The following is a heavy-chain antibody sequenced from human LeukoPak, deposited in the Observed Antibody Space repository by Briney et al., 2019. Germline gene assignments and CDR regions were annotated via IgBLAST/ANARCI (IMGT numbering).Heavy chain of an antibody. CDR1: GYTFTVYY. CDR3: ARDSGDIVVVPACCGDY. D-gene: IGHD2-2*01. V-gene: IGHV1-2*02. Sequence: ASVKVSCKASGYTFTVYYMHWVRQAPGQGLEWMGWINPNSGGTNYAQKFQGRVTMTRDTSISTAYMELSRLRSDDTAVYYCARDSGDIVVVPACCGDYWGQGTLVTVSS. J-gene: IGHJ4*02. CDR2: INPNSGGT.